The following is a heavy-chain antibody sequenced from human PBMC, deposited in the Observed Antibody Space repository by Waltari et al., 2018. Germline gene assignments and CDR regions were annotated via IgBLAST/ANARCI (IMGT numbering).Heavy chain of an antibody. CDR3: ARDLGSDYGNRDY. J-gene: IGHJ4*02. CDR1: GYTFTGYY. V-gene: IGHV1-2*06. Sequence: QVHLVQSGAEVKKPGASVKVSCKASGYTFTGYYIQWVRRAPGQGREWMERINPNSGDTNYAQKFQGRVTLTRDTSINTAYMELSSLKSDDTAVYYCARDLGSDYGNRDYWGQGTLVTVPS. CDR2: INPNSGDT. D-gene: IGHD4-17*01.